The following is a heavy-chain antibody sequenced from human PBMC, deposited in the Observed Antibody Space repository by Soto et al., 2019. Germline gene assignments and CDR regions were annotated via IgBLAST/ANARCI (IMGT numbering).Heavy chain of an antibody. CDR3: ARSHLYHDSSGYPDY. CDR1: GFTFSTYS. D-gene: IGHD3-22*01. Sequence: GGSLRLSCAASGFTFSTYSMNWVRQAPGKGLEWVSYISSSSSTIFYTDSVKGRFTVSRDNAKNSLYLQMNSLRAEDTAVYYCARSHLYHDSSGYPDYWGQGTLVTVSS. V-gene: IGHV3-48*01. J-gene: IGHJ4*02. CDR2: ISSSSSTI.